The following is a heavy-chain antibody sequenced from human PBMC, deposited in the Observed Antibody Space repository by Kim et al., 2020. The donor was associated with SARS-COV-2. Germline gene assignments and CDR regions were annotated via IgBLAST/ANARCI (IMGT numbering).Heavy chain of an antibody. J-gene: IGHJ5*02. V-gene: IGHV5-51*01. CDR1: GYNFGGHW. CDR3: VRQGATARTLGDVRFDP. D-gene: IGHD1-26*01. CDR2: IYPEDSNV. Sequence: GESLKISCKGYGYNFGGHWIGWVRQVPGKGLEWMAIIYPEDSNVRYSPSFQGHVSISVDKSIRTIYLQWSSLRTSDTATYYCVRQGATARTLGDVRFDPWGQGTLVTVSS.